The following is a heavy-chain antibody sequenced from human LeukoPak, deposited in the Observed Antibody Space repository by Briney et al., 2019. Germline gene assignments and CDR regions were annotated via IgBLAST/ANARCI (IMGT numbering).Heavy chain of an antibody. CDR2: IYYSGST. V-gene: IGHV4-39*01. CDR3: ARHVSSSWADAFDI. CDR1: GGSISSSSYY. Sequence: PSETLSLTCTVSGGSISSSSYYWGWIRQPPGKGLEWIGSIYYSGSTYYNPSLKSRVTISVDTSKNQFSLKLSLLTAADTAVYYCARHVSSSWADAFDIWGQGTMVTVSS. J-gene: IGHJ3*02. D-gene: IGHD6-13*01.